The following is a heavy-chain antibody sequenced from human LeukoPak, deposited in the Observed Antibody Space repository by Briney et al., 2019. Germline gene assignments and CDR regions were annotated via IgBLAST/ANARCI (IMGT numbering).Heavy chain of an antibody. V-gene: IGHV3-21*01. Sequence: GGSLRLSCAGSGVTFSGYSMNWVRQAPGKGLEWVSAITATGLHIYYADSVKGRFTISRDNSKNTLYLQMNSLRAEDTAVYFCARVATGSYDWFDPWGQGTLVTVSS. CDR1: GVTFSGYS. J-gene: IGHJ5*02. CDR3: ARVATGSYDWFDP. CDR2: ITATGLHI. D-gene: IGHD3-10*01.